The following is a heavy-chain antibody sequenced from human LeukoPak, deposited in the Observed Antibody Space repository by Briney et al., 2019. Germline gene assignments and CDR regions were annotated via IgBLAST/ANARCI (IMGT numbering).Heavy chain of an antibody. V-gene: IGHV3-48*03. CDR3: ARFPGIRYFDY. CDR1: GFTFSSYK. CDR2: IISSGSNI. J-gene: IGHJ4*02. Sequence: PGGSLRLSCAASGFTFSSYKMNWVLQAPGEGLEGVSYIISSGSNIYYAQSVKGRFTISRDNAKTSLYLQMNRLRAEDTAVYYCARFPGIRYFDYWGQGTLVTVSS. D-gene: IGHD6-13*01.